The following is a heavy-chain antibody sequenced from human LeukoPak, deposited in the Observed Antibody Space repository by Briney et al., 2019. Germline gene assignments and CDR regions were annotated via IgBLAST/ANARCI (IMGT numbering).Heavy chain of an antibody. CDR3: AKARGAGSGRSYWYFDL. CDR1: GYTFTSYY. V-gene: IGHV1-46*01. Sequence: ASVKVSCKASGYTFTSYYMHWVRQAPGQGLEWMGIINPSGGSTSYAQKFQGRVTMTRDTSTSTVYMELSSLRAEDTAVYYCAKARGAGSGRSYWYFDLWGHGTLVTVSS. J-gene: IGHJ2*01. D-gene: IGHD6-19*01. CDR2: INPSGGST.